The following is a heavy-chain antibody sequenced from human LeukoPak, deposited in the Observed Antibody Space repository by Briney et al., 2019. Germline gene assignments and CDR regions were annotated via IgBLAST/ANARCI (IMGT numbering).Heavy chain of an antibody. CDR1: GDSISSSSYY. Sequence: SETLSLTCTVSGDSISSSSYYWGWIRQPPGKGLEWIGNINYSGRTYYNPSLKSRVTISVNTSKNQFSLKLSSVTAADTAVYYCASGRVGATFWGQGILVTVSS. J-gene: IGHJ4*02. V-gene: IGHV4-39*07. CDR2: INYSGRT. D-gene: IGHD1-26*01. CDR3: ASGRVGATF.